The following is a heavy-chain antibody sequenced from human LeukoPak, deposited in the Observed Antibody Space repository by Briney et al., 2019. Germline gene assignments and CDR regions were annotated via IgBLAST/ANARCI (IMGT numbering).Heavy chain of an antibody. D-gene: IGHD3-22*01. Sequence: SVKVSCKASGFTFTSSAVQWVRQARGQRLEWIGGIVVGSGNTNYAQKFQERVTITRDMSTSTAYMELSSLRSEDTAVYYCAAEFGGYYYNLHYWGQGTLVTVSS. CDR3: AAEFGGYYYNLHY. V-gene: IGHV1-58*01. CDR2: IVVGSGNT. CDR1: GFTFTSSA. J-gene: IGHJ4*02.